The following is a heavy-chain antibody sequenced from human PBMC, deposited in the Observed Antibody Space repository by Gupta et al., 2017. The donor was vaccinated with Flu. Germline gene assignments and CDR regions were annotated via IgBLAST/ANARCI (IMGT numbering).Heavy chain of an antibody. CDR1: NASLSGSY. J-gene: IGHJ5*02. D-gene: IGHD2-21*01. V-gene: IGHV4-34*01. CDR3: TRLCGVTVGYNWFDP. CDR2: IDHTGGN. Sequence: QVQLQQWGAGLLKPSETLSLPCAVYNASLSGSYWSWIRQPPGKGPEGIGDIDHTGGNNYNTVRMRRVTISVDPSKNHVSLKLSSVKVEAKAIYYCTRLCGVTVGYNWFDPWGQGTLVTVSS.